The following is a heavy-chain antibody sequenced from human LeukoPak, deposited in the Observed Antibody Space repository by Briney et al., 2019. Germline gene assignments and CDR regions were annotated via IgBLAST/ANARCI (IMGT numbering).Heavy chain of an antibody. V-gene: IGHV3-23*01. J-gene: IGHJ4*02. CDR1: GFTFSSYA. Sequence: GGSLRLSCAASGFTFSSYAMSWVRQAPGKGLEGVSAISGSGGSTYYADSVKGRFTISRDNSKNTLYLQMNSLRAEDTAVYYCAKDSGSYYYYFDYWGQGTLVTVSS. CDR2: ISGSGGST. CDR3: AKDSGSYYYYFDY. D-gene: IGHD1-26*01.